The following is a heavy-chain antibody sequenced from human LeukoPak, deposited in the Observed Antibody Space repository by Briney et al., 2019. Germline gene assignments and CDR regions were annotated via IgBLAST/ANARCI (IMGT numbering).Heavy chain of an antibody. CDR3: ARWGETLNYDFWKAGGYYYYYMDV. D-gene: IGHD3-3*01. Sequence: ASVKVSCKASGYTFTSYGISWVRQAPGQGLEWMGWISAYNGNTNYAQKLLGRVTMTTVTSTSTAYMELRSLRSDDTAVYYCARWGETLNYDFWKAGGYYYYYMDVWGKGTTVTVSS. J-gene: IGHJ6*03. V-gene: IGHV1-18*01. CDR2: ISAYNGNT. CDR1: GYTFTSYG.